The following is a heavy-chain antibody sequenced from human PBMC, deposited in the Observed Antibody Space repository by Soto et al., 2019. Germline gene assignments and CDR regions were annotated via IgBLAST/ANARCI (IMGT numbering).Heavy chain of an antibody. D-gene: IGHD3-22*01. CDR3: ARDFNGQWLLHNSGFYYYYGMDV. CDR1: GFTFSSYA. V-gene: IGHV3-30-3*01. J-gene: IGHJ6*02. Sequence: PGGSLRLSCAASGFTFSSYAMHWVRQAPGKGLEWVAVISYDGSNKYYADSVKGRFTISRDNSKNTLYLQMNSLRAEDTAVYYCARDFNGQWLLHNSGFYYYYGMDVWGQGTTVTVSS. CDR2: ISYDGSNK.